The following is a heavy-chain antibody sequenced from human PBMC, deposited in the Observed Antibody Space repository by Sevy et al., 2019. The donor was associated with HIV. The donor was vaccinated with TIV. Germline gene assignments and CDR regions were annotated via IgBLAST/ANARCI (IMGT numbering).Heavy chain of an antibody. CDR3: ARAGLGDSCWYFDL. J-gene: IGHJ2*01. CDR1: GFTFSSYD. Sequence: GGSLRLSCAASGFTFSSYDMNWVRQAPGKGLEWVSYISSSGSTIYYADSVKGRFTIPRDNAKNSLYLQMNSLRAEDTAVYYCARAGLGDSCWYFDLWGRGTLVTVSS. D-gene: IGHD4-17*01. CDR2: ISSSGSTI. V-gene: IGHV3-48*03.